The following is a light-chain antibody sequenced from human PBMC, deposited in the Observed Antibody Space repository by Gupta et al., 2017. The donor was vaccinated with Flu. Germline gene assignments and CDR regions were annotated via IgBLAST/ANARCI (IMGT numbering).Light chain of an antibody. CDR3: QEYNSYSRT. J-gene: IGKJ2*01. V-gene: IGKV1-5*03. CDR1: QSIYSW. Sequence: PSTLSASVGDRVTITCRASQSIYSWLAWFRQKPGKAPNLLIYEASSLASGVPSRYSGSESGTEFTLTISSLQPDDFATYYCQEYNSYSRTFGQGTKVEIK. CDR2: EAS.